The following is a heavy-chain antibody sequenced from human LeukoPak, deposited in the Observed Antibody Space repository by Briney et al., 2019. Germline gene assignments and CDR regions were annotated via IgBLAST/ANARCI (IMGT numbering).Heavy chain of an antibody. CDR1: GFTFSSYA. CDR2: ISYDGSNK. D-gene: IGHD2-15*01. CDR3: ARGYCSGGSCYDY. V-gene: IGHV3-30-3*01. Sequence: GRSLRLSCAASGFTFSSYAMHWVRQAPGKGLEWVALISYDGSNKYYADSVKGRFTISRDNSKNTLYLQMNRLRAEDTAVYYCARGYCSGGSCYDYWGQGTPVTVSS. J-gene: IGHJ4*01.